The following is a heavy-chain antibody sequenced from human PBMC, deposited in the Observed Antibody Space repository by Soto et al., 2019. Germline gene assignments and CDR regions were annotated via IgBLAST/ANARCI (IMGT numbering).Heavy chain of an antibody. Sequence: QVQLVESGGGVVQPGRSLRLSCAASGFTFSSYGMHWVRQAPGKGLEWVAVIWYDGSNKYYADSVKGRFTISRDHSKNTPYLLMNSLRAEATAVYYCASVRRFLDWLGAFDIWGQGTMVTVSS. CDR2: IWYDGSNK. J-gene: IGHJ3*02. CDR1: GFTFSSYG. D-gene: IGHD3-3*01. CDR3: ASVRRFLDWLGAFDI. V-gene: IGHV3-33*01.